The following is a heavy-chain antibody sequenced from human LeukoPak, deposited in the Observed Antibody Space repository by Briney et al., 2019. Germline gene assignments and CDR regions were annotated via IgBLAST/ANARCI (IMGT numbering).Heavy chain of an antibody. CDR1: GYSFTSYW. V-gene: IGHV5-51*01. CDR2: IYPGDSDT. J-gene: IGHJ6*02. CDR3: ARLLWSGRPYYYYGMDV. D-gene: IGHD3-3*01. Sequence: GESLKISCKGSGYSFTSYWIGWVRQMPGKGLERMGIIYPGDSDTRYSPSFQGQVTISADKSISTAYLQWSSLKASDTAMYYCARLLWSGRPYYYYGMDVWGQGTTVTVSS.